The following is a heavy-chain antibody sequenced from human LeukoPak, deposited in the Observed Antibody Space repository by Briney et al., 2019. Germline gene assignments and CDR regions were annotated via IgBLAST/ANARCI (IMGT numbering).Heavy chain of an antibody. V-gene: IGHV4-34*01. J-gene: IGHJ4*02. CDR1: GGSFSGYY. D-gene: IGHD7-27*01. CDR2: INHSGRT. CDR3: ARAPSGEVESATRGDYFDC. Sequence: PSETLSLTCAVYGGSFSGYYWSWIRQPPGKGLEWIGEINHSGRTNFNPSLKGRVTISVDTSKNQFSLKMTSLTAADTAVYHCARAPSGEVESATRGDYFDCWGQGTLVTVPS.